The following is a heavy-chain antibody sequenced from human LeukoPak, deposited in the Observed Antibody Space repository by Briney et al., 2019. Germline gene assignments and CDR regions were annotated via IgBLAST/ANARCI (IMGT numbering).Heavy chain of an antibody. J-gene: IGHJ4*02. V-gene: IGHV1-2*02. CDR2: INPNSGGT. D-gene: IGHD5-12*01. Sequence: GASVKVSCKASGHTFTGYYMHWVRQAPGQGLEWMGWINPNSGGTNYAQKFQGRVTMTRDTSISTAYMELSRLRSDDTAVYYCARVDSKSSGYDLDYWGQGTLVTVSS. CDR1: GHTFTGYY. CDR3: ARVDSKSSGYDLDY.